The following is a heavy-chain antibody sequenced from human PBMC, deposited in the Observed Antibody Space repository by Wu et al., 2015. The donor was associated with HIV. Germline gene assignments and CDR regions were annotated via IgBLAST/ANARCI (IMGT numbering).Heavy chain of an antibody. J-gene: IGHJ6*03. CDR1: GGTFSSYA. CDR3: AREDILVVPGRALDYYYYMDV. V-gene: IGHV1-69*12. D-gene: IGHD2-2*01. Sequence: QVQLVQSGAEVKKPGSSVKVSCKASGGTFSSYAISWVRQAPGQGLEWMGGIIPIFGTANYAQKFQGRVTITADESTSTAYMELSSLRSEDTAVYYCAREDILVVPGRALDYYYYMDVWGKGTTVTVSS. CDR2: IIPIFGTA.